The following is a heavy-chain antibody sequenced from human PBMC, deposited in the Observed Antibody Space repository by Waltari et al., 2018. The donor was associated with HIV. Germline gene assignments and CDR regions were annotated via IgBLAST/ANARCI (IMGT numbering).Heavy chain of an antibody. CDR3: ARQWSGSNGWFAY. Sequence: ELQLVQSGEAVKKSGESLRISCVGSGYFFASYWIGWVRRVPGAGLEWVGSIYPGDSETRYGPSFHGQVTISADKSTSTAYLEWGSLKASDSGTYFCARQWSGSNGWFAYWGKGTLVTVS. J-gene: IGHJ4*02. V-gene: IGHV5-51*01. D-gene: IGHD6-19*01. CDR2: IYPGDSET. CDR1: GYFFASYW.